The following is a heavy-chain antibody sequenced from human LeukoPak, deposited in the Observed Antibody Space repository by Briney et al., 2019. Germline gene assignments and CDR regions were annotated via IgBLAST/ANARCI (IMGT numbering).Heavy chain of an antibody. CDR3: ARSVTMIVDWFDP. Sequence: KPGGSLRLSCAASGFTFSSYSMNWVRQAPGKGLEWVSSISSDSNYIYYADSVKGRFTISRDNAKNSLYLQMNSLRAEDTAVYYCARSVTMIVDWFDPWGQGTLVTVSS. J-gene: IGHJ5*02. CDR1: GFTFSSYS. V-gene: IGHV3-21*01. CDR2: ISSDSNYI. D-gene: IGHD3-22*01.